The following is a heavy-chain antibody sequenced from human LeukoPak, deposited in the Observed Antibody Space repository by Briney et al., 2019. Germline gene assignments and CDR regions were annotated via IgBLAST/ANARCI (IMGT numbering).Heavy chain of an antibody. V-gene: IGHV3-66*04. CDR1: GFSVSDTY. D-gene: IGHD4-17*01. J-gene: IGHJ6*02. Sequence: QSGGSLRLSCEASGFSVSDTYLTWVRQAPGKGPEWVSVIYSGGTTYYADSVKGRFTISRDDSGNTLYLQMNSLRVEDTAMYYCARRPRSTVNVYCYYGLDVWGQGTTVTVSS. CDR2: IYSGGTT. CDR3: ARRPRSTVNVYCYYGLDV.